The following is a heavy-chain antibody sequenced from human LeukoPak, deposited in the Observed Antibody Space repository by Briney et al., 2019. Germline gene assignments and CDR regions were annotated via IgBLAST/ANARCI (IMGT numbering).Heavy chain of an antibody. CDR1: GVTFSVYS. CDR2: ISGSGSTI. D-gene: IGHD4-23*01. J-gene: IGHJ5*02. CDR3: ARGLRWQRNWFDP. Sequence: TGGSLRLSCAASGVTFSVYSMSWIRQAPGKGLEWVSYISGSGSTIYYADSVKGRFTISRDNAKNSLYLQMNSLRAEDTAVYYCARGLRWQRNWFDPWGQGTLVTVSS. V-gene: IGHV3-11*04.